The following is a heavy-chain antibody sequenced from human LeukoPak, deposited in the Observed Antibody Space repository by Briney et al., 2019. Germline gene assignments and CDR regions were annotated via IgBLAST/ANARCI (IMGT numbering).Heavy chain of an antibody. V-gene: IGHV3-48*03. J-gene: IGHJ4*02. CDR2: ISSSGSTI. CDR3: ARVLYGDRRVDY. CDR1: GFTFSSYE. Sequence: PGGSLRLSCAASGFTFSSYEMNWVRQAPGKGLEWVSYISSSGSTIYYADSVKGRFTISRDNAKNSLYLQMNNLRAEDTAVYYCARVLYGDRRVDYWGQGTLDTVSS. D-gene: IGHD4-17*01.